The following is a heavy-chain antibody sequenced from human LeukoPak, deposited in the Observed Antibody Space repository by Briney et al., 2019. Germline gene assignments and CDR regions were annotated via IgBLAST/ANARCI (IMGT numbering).Heavy chain of an antibody. CDR3: ARDAYYYGSGSYYPFDY. D-gene: IGHD3-10*01. CDR1: GGSISNYY. CDR2: IYISRGT. V-gene: IGHV4-4*07. Sequence: SETLSLTCTVSGGSISNYYWSWIRQPAGKGLEWIGRIYISRGTTYNPSLKSRVTMSVDTSKNQFSLKLSSVTAADTAVYYCARDAYYYGSGSYYPFDYWGQGTLVTVSS. J-gene: IGHJ4*02.